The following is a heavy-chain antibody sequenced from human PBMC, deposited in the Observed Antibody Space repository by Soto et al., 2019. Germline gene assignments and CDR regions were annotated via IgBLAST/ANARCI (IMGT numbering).Heavy chain of an antibody. CDR1: GGTFRSYA. CDR2: IIPIFGTA. J-gene: IGHJ5*02. V-gene: IGHV1-69*12. Sequence: QVQLVQSGAEVKKPGSAVKVSCKASGGTFRSYAISWVRQAPGQGLEWMGGIIPIFGTANYAQKCQARVTITADESTSTAYMELSSLRSEDTAVYYCARVGEAMGNGWFDPWGQGTLVTVSS. D-gene: IGHD5-18*01. CDR3: ARVGEAMGNGWFDP.